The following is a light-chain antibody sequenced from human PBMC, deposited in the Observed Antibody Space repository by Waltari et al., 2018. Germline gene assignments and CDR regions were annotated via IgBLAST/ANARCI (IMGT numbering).Light chain of an antibody. J-gene: IGKJ1*01. Sequence: EIVLTQSPVTLSVSPGERATLSCRASQSVTSNLAWYQQKPGQSPRLLIYGASTRATGIAARFSGSGSGTEFTLTISSLQSEDFALYYCQQYNDWPRTCGQGTKVEI. CDR1: QSVTSN. V-gene: IGKV3-15*01. CDR2: GAS. CDR3: QQYNDWPRT.